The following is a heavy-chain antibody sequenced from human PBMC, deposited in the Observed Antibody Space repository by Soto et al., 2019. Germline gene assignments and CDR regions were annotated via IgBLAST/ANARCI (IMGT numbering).Heavy chain of an antibody. Sequence: SEPLSVTCTVAGGSISSIIYYWSWIRQPPGKGLEWIGSIYYSGSTYYNPSLKSRVTISVDTSKNQFSLKLSSVTAADTAVYYCARRAHYDFGYYYGMDVWGQGTTVTVSS. CDR1: GGSISSIIYY. CDR3: ARRAHYDFGYYYGMDV. D-gene: IGHD3-3*01. J-gene: IGHJ6*02. CDR2: IYYSGST. V-gene: IGHV4-39*01.